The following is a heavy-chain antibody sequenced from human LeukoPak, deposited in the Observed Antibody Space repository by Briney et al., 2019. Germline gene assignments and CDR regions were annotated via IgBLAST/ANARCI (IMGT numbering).Heavy chain of an antibody. Sequence: PGGSLRLSCSASGFTFSSYGMHWVRQASGQGLEYVSAITTNGGSTYYADSVKGRFTISRDNSKNTLYLQMNSLRAEDTAVYYCARDSSNYYFDYWGQGTLVTVSS. V-gene: IGHV3-64*04. CDR1: GFTFSSYG. J-gene: IGHJ4*02. D-gene: IGHD4-11*01. CDR2: ITTNGGST. CDR3: ARDSSNYYFDY.